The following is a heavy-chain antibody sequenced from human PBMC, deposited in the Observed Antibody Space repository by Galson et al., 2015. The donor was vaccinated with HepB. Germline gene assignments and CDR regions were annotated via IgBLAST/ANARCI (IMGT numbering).Heavy chain of an antibody. CDR1: GFTLSSYA. J-gene: IGHJ6*03. D-gene: IGHD1-26*01. CDR2: TSSDVSDK. Sequence: SLRLSCAASGFTLSSYAMHWVRQAPGQGLEWVAVTSSDVSDKYYGDSVKGRFTISRDNSKSTLYLQMNSLRPEDTAVYYCARAPVGTLNYYFYLEVWGKGTTVTVSS. V-gene: IGHV3-30*03. CDR3: ARAPVGTLNYYFYLEV.